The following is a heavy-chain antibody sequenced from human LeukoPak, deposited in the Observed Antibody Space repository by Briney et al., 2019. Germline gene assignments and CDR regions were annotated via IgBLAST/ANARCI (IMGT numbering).Heavy chain of an antibody. CDR1: GGSISSSSYY. V-gene: IGHV4-39*01. CDR2: IYYSGST. D-gene: IGHD2-2*02. J-gene: IGHJ6*03. Sequence: SETLSLTCTVSGGSISSSSYYWGWIRQPPGKGLEWIGSIYYSGSTYYNPSLKSRVTISVDTSKNQFSLKLSSVTAADTAVYYCARQRRGYCSSTSCYKYYYYYMDVWGKGTTVTVSS. CDR3: ARQRRGYCSSTSCYKYYYYYMDV.